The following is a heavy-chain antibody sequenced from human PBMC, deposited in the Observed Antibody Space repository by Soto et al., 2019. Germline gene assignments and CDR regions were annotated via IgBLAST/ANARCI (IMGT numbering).Heavy chain of an antibody. CDR3: ARRGYCSSTSCPGGMDV. D-gene: IGHD2-2*01. CDR1: GYSFTSYW. CDR2: IYPGDSDT. J-gene: IGHJ6*02. Sequence: GESLKISCKGSGYSFTSYWIGWVRQMPGKGLEWMGIIYPGDSDTRYSPSFQGQVTISADKSISTAYLQWSSLKASDTAMYYCARRGYCSSTSCPGGMDVWGQGTTVTAP. V-gene: IGHV5-51*01.